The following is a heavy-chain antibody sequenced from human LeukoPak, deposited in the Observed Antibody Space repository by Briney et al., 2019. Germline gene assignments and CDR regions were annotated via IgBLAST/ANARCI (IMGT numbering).Heavy chain of an antibody. CDR3: AEHEKVDYRSTWFDP. CDR1: GSTLTELS. J-gene: IGHJ5*02. D-gene: IGHD4/OR15-4a*01. CDR2: FDPEDGET. Sequence: ASVKVSCKVSGSTLTELSMHWLRQAPGKGLEWMGGFDPEDGETFYAQDFQGRVIMTEDTSTDTAYMELSSLRSEDTAVYCAAEHEKVDYRSTWFDPWGQGTLVTVSS. V-gene: IGHV1-24*01.